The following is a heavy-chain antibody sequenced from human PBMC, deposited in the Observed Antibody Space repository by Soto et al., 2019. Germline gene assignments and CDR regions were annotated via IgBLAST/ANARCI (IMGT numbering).Heavy chain of an antibody. J-gene: IGHJ4*02. Sequence: QVQLVQSGAEVKKPGASVKLSCTASGYTFTSYDINWVRQATGQGLAARGWMNPNSGNTGFAQKFQGTVTMTRSTAIRTAYMELSSLRSDDTTMYYCAREVGSRIDFWGQGTLVTVSS. CDR1: GYTFTSYD. D-gene: IGHD6-13*01. CDR3: AREVGSRIDF. V-gene: IGHV1-8*01. CDR2: MNPNSGNT.